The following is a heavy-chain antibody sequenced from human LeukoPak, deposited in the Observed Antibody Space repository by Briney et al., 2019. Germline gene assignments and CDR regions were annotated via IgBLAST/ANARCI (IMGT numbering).Heavy chain of an antibody. D-gene: IGHD6-13*01. J-gene: IGHJ5*02. CDR3: ARDEQLGWFDP. Sequence: SETLSLTCTVSGQSINSGYYWGWIRQPPGKVLEWIGSIHHSGSTYYNPSLKSRVTISVDRSKNQFSLKLSSVTAADTAVYYCARDEQLGWFDPWGQGTLVTVSS. CDR1: GQSINSGYY. CDR2: IHHSGST. V-gene: IGHV4-38-2*02.